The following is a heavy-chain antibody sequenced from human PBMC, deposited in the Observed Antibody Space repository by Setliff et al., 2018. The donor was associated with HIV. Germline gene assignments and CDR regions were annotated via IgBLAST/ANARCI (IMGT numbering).Heavy chain of an antibody. D-gene: IGHD6-13*01. CDR1: GFTFGDYA. J-gene: IGHJ4*02. CDR3: ARAAAASGIDY. Sequence: PGGSLRLSCTASGFTFGDYAMSWVRQAPGKGLEWVSYISSSSSTIYYAYSVKGRFTISRENAKRSVFLQMNSLRAEDTAVYYCARAAAASGIDYWGQGTLVTVSS. CDR2: ISSSSSTI. V-gene: IGHV3-48*04.